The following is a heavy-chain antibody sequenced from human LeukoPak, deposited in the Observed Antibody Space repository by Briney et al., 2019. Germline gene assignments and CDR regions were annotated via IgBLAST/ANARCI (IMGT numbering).Heavy chain of an antibody. Sequence: GGSLRLSCAGSGFTFSTFSMMWVRQAPGKGRGGVSFFITKSTTSYYADAVTGRFPITRDNPNNSLYLQMNILMAQGTAVYYCARERPESNRSFQLDWWGQGTLVTVSS. D-gene: IGHD2/OR15-2a*01. CDR2: FITKSTTS. J-gene: IGHJ4*02. V-gene: IGHV3-48*04. CDR3: ARERPESNRSFQLDW. CDR1: GFTFSTFS.